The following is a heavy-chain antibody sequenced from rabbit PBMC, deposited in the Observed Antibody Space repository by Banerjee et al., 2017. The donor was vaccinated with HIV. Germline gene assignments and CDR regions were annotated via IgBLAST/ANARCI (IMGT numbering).Heavy chain of an antibody. CDR3: ARDMGAGSVYRFNL. Sequence: QEQREGSGVGLGQRGDLVELSCNASGFDFSTYGVNWVRQAPGKGLEWIGYITYGGSTYYASWAKGRFTISKTSSTPVTLQMTSLTAADTATYFCARDMGAGSVYRFNLWGPGTLVTVS. CDR1: GFDFSTYG. V-gene: IGHV1S39*01. CDR2: ITYGGST. D-gene: IGHD4-2*01. J-gene: IGHJ4*01.